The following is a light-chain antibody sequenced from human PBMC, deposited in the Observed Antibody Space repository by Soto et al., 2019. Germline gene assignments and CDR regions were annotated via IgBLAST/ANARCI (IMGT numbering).Light chain of an antibody. V-gene: IGLV2-14*01. CDR3: SSYTISNTLPFV. Sequence: QSSLTHPASLSGSPGQSITISCTGTRRDVGGYNYVSWYQQYPGKSPKLLIYEVTHRPSGVSNRFSGSKSGNTASLTISGLQAEDEADYYCSSYTISNTLPFVFGTGTKVTV. CDR2: EVT. CDR1: RRDVGGYNY. J-gene: IGLJ1*01.